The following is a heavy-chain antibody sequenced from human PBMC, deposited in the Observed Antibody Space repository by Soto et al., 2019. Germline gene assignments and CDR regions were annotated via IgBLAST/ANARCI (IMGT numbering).Heavy chain of an antibody. CDR2: ISHSGTT. CDR3: ARGIYSTNAFDV. J-gene: IGHJ3*01. Sequence: AXTLSLTCAVYGGSFTGFYWTWVRQPPGKGPEWIGEISHSGTTNFNPSLKSRVTLSVDRLRNQFSLTLTSVTAADTAVYYCARGIYSTNAFDVWGQGKMVTVSS. V-gene: IGHV4-34*01. CDR1: GGSFTGFY. D-gene: IGHD1-26*01.